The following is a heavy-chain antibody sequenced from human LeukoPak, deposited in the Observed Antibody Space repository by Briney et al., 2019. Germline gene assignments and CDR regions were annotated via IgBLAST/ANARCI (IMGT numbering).Heavy chain of an antibody. J-gene: IGHJ5*02. CDR2: INHSGST. Sequence: SETLSLTCAVYGGSFSGYYWSWIRQPPGKGLEWIGEINHSGSTNYNPSLKSRVTISVDKSKNQFSLKLSSVTAADTAVYYCAREDGAEHLNWFDPWGQGTLVTVSS. CDR3: AREDGAEHLNWFDP. V-gene: IGHV4-34*01. D-gene: IGHD1-26*01. CDR1: GGSFSGYY.